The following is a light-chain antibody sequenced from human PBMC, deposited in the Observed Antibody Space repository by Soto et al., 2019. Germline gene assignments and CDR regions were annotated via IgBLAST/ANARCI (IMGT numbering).Light chain of an antibody. CDR2: AAS. Sequence: DIQMTQYQSSLSASVGDRVTITCRASQSISSYLNWYQQKPGKAPKLLIYAASSLQSGVPSRFSGSGSGTDFTLTISSLQPEDFATYYCQQSYSTPRTFGQGTKVEIK. V-gene: IGKV1-39*01. J-gene: IGKJ1*01. CDR1: QSISSY. CDR3: QQSYSTPRT.